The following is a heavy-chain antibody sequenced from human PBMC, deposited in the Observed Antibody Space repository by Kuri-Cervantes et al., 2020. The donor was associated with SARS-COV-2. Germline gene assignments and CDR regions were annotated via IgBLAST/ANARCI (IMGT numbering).Heavy chain of an antibody. CDR3: AKATGLGWFDP. CDR2: ISGSGGST. CDR1: GFTFSSYA. V-gene: IGHV3-23*01. D-gene: IGHD4-17*01. J-gene: IGHJ5*02. Sequence: GESLKISCAASGFTFSSYAMSWVRQAPGKGLEWVSAISGSGGSTYYADSVKGRFTISRDNSKNTLYLQMNSLRAEDTAAYYCAKATGLGWFDPWGQGTLVTVSS.